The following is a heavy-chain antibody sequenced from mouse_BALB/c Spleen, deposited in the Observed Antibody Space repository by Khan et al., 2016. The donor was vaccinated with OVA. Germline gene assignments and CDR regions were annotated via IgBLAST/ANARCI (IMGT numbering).Heavy chain of an antibody. V-gene: IGHV1-4*01. J-gene: IGHJ3*01. D-gene: IGHD2-1*01. Sequence: QVQLQQSGAELARPGALVNMSCKASGYTFTSYTIHWVKQRPGQGLEWIGYINPANGYTNDNLKFKDKATLNADNSSSTAYMQLSSLTSYDSSVYYCARLTYGNPAWFAYWGQVTLVTVSA. CDR1: GYTFTSYT. CDR2: INPANGYT. CDR3: ARLTYGNPAWFAY.